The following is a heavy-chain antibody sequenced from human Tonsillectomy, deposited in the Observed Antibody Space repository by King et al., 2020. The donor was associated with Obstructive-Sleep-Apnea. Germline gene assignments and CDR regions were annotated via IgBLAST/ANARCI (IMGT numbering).Heavy chain of an antibody. J-gene: IGHJ4*02. CDR2: IYHSGST. D-gene: IGHD4-23*01. Sequence: VQLQESGPGLVKPSETLSLTCTVSGYSISSGYYWGWIRPPPGKGLEWIGSIYHSGSTYYNPSLKSRVTISVDTSKNQFSLKLSSVTAADTAVYYCARDDGGNLDYWGQGTLVTVSS. V-gene: IGHV4-38-2*02. CDR1: GYSISSGYY. CDR3: ARDDGGNLDY.